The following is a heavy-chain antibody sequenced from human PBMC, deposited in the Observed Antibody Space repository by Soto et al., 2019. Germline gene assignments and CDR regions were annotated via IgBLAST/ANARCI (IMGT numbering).Heavy chain of an antibody. D-gene: IGHD6-19*01. V-gene: IGHV3-23*01. CDR3: AKDWLNWYLDL. CDR2: ISGSGGGT. Sequence: SLRLSCAASGFTFSSYAMSWVRQAPGKGLECVSAISGSGGGTYYADSVKGRFTISRDNSKNTLYLQVISLRAEDTAVYYCAKDWLNWYLDLWGPGTLVAVSS. J-gene: IGHJ2*01. CDR1: GFTFSSYA.